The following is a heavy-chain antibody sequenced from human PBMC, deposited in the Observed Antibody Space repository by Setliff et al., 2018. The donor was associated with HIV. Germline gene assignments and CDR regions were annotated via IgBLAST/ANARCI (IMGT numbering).Heavy chain of an antibody. Sequence: SETLSLTCAVYGGSFSGYYWSWIRQPPGKGLEWIGEINHSGSTNYNPSLKSRVIISADMSKNQFSLNLISVTAADTAVYYCARGPIRRIQGWTKPETDLDLWGQGNLVTVSS. J-gene: IGHJ5*02. CDR1: GGSFSGYY. V-gene: IGHV4-34*01. CDR2: INHSGST. CDR3: ARGPIRRIQGWTKPETDLDL. D-gene: IGHD5-18*01.